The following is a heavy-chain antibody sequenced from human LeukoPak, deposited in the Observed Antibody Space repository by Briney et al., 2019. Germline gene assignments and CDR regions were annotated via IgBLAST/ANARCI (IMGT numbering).Heavy chain of an antibody. J-gene: IGHJ4*02. CDR2: INHSGST. CDR3: ARGLPSAY. V-gene: IGHV4-34*01. Sequence: HSETLSLTCAVYGGSFSGYYWSWIRQPPGKGLEWIGEINHSGSTNYNPSLKSRVTISVDTSKNQFSLKLSSVTAADTAVYYCARGLPSAYWGQGTLVTVSS. CDR1: GGSFSGYY.